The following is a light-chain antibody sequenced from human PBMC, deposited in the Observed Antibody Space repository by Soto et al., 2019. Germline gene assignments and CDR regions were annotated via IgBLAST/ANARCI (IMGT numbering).Light chain of an antibody. V-gene: IGKV3-15*01. J-gene: IGKJ1*01. CDR2: GAA. CDR3: QQHNNRPSLT. Sequence: EIELTQSPATLSVSPGDRTPLXCRASHTISSNLSWYQQKPRQAPTLLIYGAATRATGIPPRFSGSGSGTEFTLTISSLQSEDFSVYYCQQHNNRPSLTFGQGTKV. CDR1: HTISSN.